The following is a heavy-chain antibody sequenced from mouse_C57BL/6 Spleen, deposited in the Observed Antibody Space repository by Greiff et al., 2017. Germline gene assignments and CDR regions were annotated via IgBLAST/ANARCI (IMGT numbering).Heavy chain of an antibody. D-gene: IGHD1-1*01. CDR2: ISSGSSTI. Sequence: EVQRVESGGGLVKPGGSLKLSCAASGFTFSDYGMHWVRQAPEKGLEWVAYISSGSSTIYYADTVKGRFTISRDNAKNTLFLQMTSLRSEDTAMYYCARPPYYDSSYRFGYAMDYWGQGTSVTVSS. CDR3: ARPPYYDSSYRFGYAMDY. J-gene: IGHJ4*01. CDR1: GFTFSDYG. V-gene: IGHV5-17*01.